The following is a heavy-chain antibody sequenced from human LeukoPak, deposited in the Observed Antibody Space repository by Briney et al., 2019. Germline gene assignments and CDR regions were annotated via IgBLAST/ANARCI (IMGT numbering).Heavy chain of an antibody. Sequence: GGSLRLSCVASGFTFSDYWMSWVRQAPGKGLVWVSRLNTDGSSTYYADSVKGRFTISRDNSKNTLYLQMNSLRAEDTAVYYCARDTPYYDSSGYYFDYWGQGTLVTVSS. D-gene: IGHD3-22*01. CDR3: ARDTPYYDSSGYYFDY. V-gene: IGHV3-74*01. CDR1: GFTFSDYW. J-gene: IGHJ4*02. CDR2: LNTDGSST.